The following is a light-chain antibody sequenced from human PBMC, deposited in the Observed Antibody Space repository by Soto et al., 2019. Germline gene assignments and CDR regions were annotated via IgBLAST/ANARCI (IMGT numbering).Light chain of an antibody. V-gene: IGKV3-15*01. CDR2: YAS. Sequence: DIVMTQSPATLSVSPGERATLSCRASLTVSTNLAWYQQKPGQAPRLLIYYASTRATGIPARFSGSGSVKEFTLTISSVKSEDSAVYYCQQYNNWPPGATFGPGTKVEIK. J-gene: IGKJ3*01. CDR3: QQYNNWPPGAT. CDR1: LTVSTN.